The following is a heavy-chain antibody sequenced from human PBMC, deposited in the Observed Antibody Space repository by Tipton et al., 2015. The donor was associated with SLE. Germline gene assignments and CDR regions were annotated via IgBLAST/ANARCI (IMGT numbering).Heavy chain of an antibody. V-gene: IGHV4-59*11. D-gene: IGHD2/OR15-2a*01. CDR3: ARAFAKAFAFDI. J-gene: IGHJ3*02. CDR1: GGSISSHY. Sequence: GLVKPSETLSLTCTVSGGSISSHYWSWIRQPPGKGLEWIGYIYYSGSTNYNPSLKSRVTISVDTSKNQFSLKLSSVTAADTAVYYCARAFAKAFAFDIWGQGTMVTVSS. CDR2: IYYSGST.